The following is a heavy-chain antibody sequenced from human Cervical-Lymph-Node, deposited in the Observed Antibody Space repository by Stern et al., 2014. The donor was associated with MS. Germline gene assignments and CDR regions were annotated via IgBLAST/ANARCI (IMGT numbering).Heavy chain of an antibody. Sequence: VQLLESGAEVKKPGASVKISCKAPGYKFTNYYIHWMRQAPGQGPEWMGMINPSGDSTTYAQKFQGRVTMTRDTSTSTVHMELSRLRSEDAAVYYCASGRLGYWGQGTQVTVSS. V-gene: IGHV1-46*01. CDR2: INPSGDST. J-gene: IGHJ4*02. CDR3: ASGRLGY. CDR1: GYKFTNYY.